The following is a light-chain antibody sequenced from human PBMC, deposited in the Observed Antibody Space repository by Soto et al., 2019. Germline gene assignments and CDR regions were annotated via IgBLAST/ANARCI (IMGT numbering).Light chain of an antibody. CDR1: QTVRDN. CDR3: QQSNHCPYT. V-gene: IGKV3-15*01. CDR2: GAS. J-gene: IGKJ2*01. Sequence: EIVMTHSPATLSVSPGDRATLSCRASQTVRDNLAWYQQKLGQAPRLLIYGASTRATGIPARFSGSGSGTDFSLTINSLETEDFSLYFCQQSNHCPYTFGQGTKVEIK.